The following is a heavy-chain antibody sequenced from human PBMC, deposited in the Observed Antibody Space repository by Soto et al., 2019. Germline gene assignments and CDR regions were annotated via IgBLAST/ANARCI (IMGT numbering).Heavy chain of an antibody. J-gene: IGHJ6*02. V-gene: IGHV3-13*05. D-gene: IGHD2-2*01. Sequence: PGGSLRLSCAASGFTFSSYDMNWVRQATGKGLEWVSTIGTAGDPYYPGSVKGRFTISRENAKNCLYLQMNSMRAGDTAVYYCARGHWCCSSTSCYTCYGMDVWGQGTTVTVSS. CDR2: IGTAGDP. CDR3: ARGHWCCSSTSCYTCYGMDV. CDR1: GFTFSSYD.